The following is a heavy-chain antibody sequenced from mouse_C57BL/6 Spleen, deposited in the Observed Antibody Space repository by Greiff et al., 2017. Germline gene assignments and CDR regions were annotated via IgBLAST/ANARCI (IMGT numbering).Heavy chain of an antibody. J-gene: IGHJ3*01. Sequence: EVTLVESGEGLVKPGGSLKLSCAASGFTFSSYAMSWVRQTPEKRLEWVAYISSGGDYIYYADTVKGRFTIARDNARKTLYLQMSSLKSEETAMYYCTRDRTYYDYDWFAYWGQGTLVTVSA. CDR2: ISSGGDYI. CDR3: TRDRTYYDYDWFAY. D-gene: IGHD2-4*01. CDR1: GFTFSSYA. V-gene: IGHV5-9-1*02.